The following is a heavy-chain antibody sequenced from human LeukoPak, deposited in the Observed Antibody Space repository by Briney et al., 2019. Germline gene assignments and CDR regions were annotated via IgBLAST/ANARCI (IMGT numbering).Heavy chain of an antibody. CDR1: GFSFSSYA. CDR3: ARYDYSNYVGYYDH. CDR2: INWNGGSI. Sequence: GGSLRLSCATSGFSFSSYAMSWVRQAPGKGLEWVPGINWNGGSIDYADSVKGRFTISRDNAKNSLYLQMNSLRAEDTALYYCARYDYSNYVGYYDHWGQGTLVTVSS. D-gene: IGHD4-11*01. V-gene: IGHV3-20*04. J-gene: IGHJ4*02.